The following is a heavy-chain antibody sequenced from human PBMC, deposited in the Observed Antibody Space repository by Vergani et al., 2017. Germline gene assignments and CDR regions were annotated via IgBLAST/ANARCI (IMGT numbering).Heavy chain of an antibody. D-gene: IGHD3-16*01. CDR2: IQFDGSNQ. CDR3: AKHFRGWGIDY. J-gene: IGHJ4*02. Sequence: QVQLVESGGGVVQRGGSLRLSCATSGFTLSNYDMQWSRQGPGKGLEFVAFIQFDGSNQYYADSVKGRFTLSRDFSKNTLYLQMNSLRTEDTATYYCAKHFRGWGIDYWGQGTQVIVSS. CDR1: GFTLSNYD. V-gene: IGHV3-30*02.